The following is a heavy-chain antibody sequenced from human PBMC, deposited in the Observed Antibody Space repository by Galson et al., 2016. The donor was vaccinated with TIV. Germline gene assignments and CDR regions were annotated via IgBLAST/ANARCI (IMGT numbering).Heavy chain of an antibody. D-gene: IGHD2-2*02. CDR1: GFTFSNYW. CDR2: IKQDGSEK. V-gene: IGHV3-7*01. Sequence: SLRLSCAVSGFTFSNYWMTWVRQAPGKGLEWVANIKQDGSEKYYVDAVRGRFTISRDNAKTSLYLQMASLRAEDTAGYFCARRGFCTSAYCHTTDYYGLDVWGRGTTITV. CDR3: ARRGFCTSAYCHTTDYYGLDV. J-gene: IGHJ6*02.